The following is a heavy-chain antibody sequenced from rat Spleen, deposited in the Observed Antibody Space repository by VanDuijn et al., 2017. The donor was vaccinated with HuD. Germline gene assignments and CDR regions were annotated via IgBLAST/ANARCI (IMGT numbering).Heavy chain of an antibody. Sequence: EVRLVESGGGLVQPGRSLKLTCAASEFTFSDYYMAWVRQAPKKGLEWVATINYDGSTVHYRDSVKGRFTISRDNAKSTLYLQMGSLRSEDTATYYCVNTYYGYWFGYWGQGTLVTVSS. V-gene: IGHV5-7*01. CDR3: VNTYYGYWFGY. CDR1: EFTFSDYY. J-gene: IGHJ3*01. D-gene: IGHD1-9*01. CDR2: INYDGSTV.